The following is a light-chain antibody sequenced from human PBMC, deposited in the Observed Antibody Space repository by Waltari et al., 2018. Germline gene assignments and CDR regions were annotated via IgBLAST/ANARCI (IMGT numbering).Light chain of an antibody. CDR1: QGISNS. J-gene: IGKJ4*01. Sequence: DIQRTQSPSPMSPSVGTRGPSTCRASQGISNSLAWYQQKPGKAPKLLLYAASRLENGVPSRFSGSGSGTDYTLTISSLQPEDFATYYCQQYYSIALNFGGGTKVEIK. CDR3: QQYYSIALN. CDR2: AAS. V-gene: IGKV1-NL1*01.